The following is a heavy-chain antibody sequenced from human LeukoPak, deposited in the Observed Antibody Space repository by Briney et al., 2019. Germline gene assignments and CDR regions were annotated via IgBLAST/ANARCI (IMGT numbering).Heavy chain of an antibody. D-gene: IGHD3-22*01. CDR3: ARGGHSSGYYYPLFDY. J-gene: IGHJ4*02. V-gene: IGHV4-59*01. Sequence: PSETLSLTCTVSGGSISSYYWSWIRQPPGKGLEWIGYIYYSGSTNYNPSLKSRVTISVDTSKNQFSLKLSSVTAADTAVYYCARGGHSSGYYYPLFDYWGQGTLVTVST. CDR2: IYYSGST. CDR1: GGSISSYY.